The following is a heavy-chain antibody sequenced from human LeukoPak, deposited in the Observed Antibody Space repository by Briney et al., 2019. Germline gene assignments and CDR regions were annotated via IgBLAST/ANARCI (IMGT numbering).Heavy chain of an antibody. CDR3: ARHGVSGGFDY. D-gene: IGHD3-3*01. Sequence: SESLSLTCTVSGGSISSSDYYWAWIRQPPGKGLEWIGSIYFSGSTSYNTSLRSRVTISVDTSKNQFSLKVSSVTAADTAVFYCARHGVSGGFDYWGKGTLVTASS. CDR1: GGSISSSDYY. V-gene: IGHV4-39*01. CDR2: IYFSGST. J-gene: IGHJ4*02.